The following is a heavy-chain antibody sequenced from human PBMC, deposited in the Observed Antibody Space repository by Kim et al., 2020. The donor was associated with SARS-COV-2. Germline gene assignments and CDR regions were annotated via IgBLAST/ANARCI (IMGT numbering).Heavy chain of an antibody. D-gene: IGHD2-2*01. V-gene: IGHV4-59*08. CDR3: ARLFLGKPAYYFDY. J-gene: IGHJ4*02. Sequence: TPPLKSRVPISVDTSKNQFSLKLSSVTAADTAVYYCARLFLGKPAYYFDYWGQGTLVTVSS.